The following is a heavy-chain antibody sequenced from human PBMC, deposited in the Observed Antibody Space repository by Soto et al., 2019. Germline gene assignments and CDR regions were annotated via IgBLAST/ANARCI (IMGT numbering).Heavy chain of an antibody. D-gene: IGHD2-21*02. CDR2: ISAGGNTK. CDR1: GFTLSNIG. Sequence: QVQLVESGGGVVQPGTSLRLACAASGFTLSNIGMQWVRQAPGKGLEWVAVISAGGNTKYYADSVKGRFTISRDNSKNTLFLQMNSLRTEDTAVYYCAKESGGDRYAAYFDLWGRGTLVTVSA. J-gene: IGHJ4*02. CDR3: AKESGGDRYAAYFDL. V-gene: IGHV3-30*18.